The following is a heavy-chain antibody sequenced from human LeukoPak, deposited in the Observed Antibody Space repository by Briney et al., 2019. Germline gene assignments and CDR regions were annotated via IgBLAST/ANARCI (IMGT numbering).Heavy chain of an antibody. V-gene: IGHV3-30-3*01. Sequence: GRSLRLSCAASGFTFSSYAMHWVRQAPGKGLEWVAVISYDGSNKYYADSVKGRFTISRDNSKNTLYLQMNSLRAEDTAVYYCARGEMAAPENFDYWGQGTLVTVSS. CDR3: ARGEMAAPENFDY. CDR2: ISYDGSNK. D-gene: IGHD5-24*01. CDR1: GFTFSSYA. J-gene: IGHJ4*02.